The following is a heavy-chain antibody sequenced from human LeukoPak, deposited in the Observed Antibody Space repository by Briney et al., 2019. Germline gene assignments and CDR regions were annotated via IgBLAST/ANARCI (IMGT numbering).Heavy chain of an antibody. CDR3: ARGTWERSGWYYFDY. V-gene: IGHV1-3*01. Sequence: ASVKVSCKASGYTFTNYAIHWVRQAPGQRPEWTGWINAGNGNTKYLQKHQGRVTITRDTSASAAYMDLSSLRSEDTAVYYCARGTWERSGWYYFDYWGQGTLVTVSS. CDR1: GYTFTNYA. J-gene: IGHJ4*02. CDR2: INAGNGNT. D-gene: IGHD6-19*01.